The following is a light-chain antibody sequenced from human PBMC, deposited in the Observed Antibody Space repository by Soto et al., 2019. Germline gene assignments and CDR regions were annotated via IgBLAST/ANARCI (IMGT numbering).Light chain of an antibody. CDR2: EVT. V-gene: IGLV2-8*01. CDR1: SSDIGGYNY. CDR3: SSFAGSNNVV. Sequence: QSALTQPPSASGSPGQSVTISCTGTSSDIGGYNYVSWYQQQPGKAPKLIIYEVTARPSGVPDRFSGSKSGNTASLTVSGLQAEDEADYYCSSFAGSNNVVFGGGTKLTVL. J-gene: IGLJ2*01.